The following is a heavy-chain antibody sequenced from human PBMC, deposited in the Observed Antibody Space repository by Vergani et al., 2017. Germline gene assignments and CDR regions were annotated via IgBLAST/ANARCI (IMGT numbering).Heavy chain of an antibody. J-gene: IGHJ6*02. V-gene: IGHV1-69*18. CDR2: IIPIFGTA. CDR3: AKGLRFLEWLVIRYYYYGMDV. D-gene: IGHD3-3*01. CDR1: GGTFSSYA. Sequence: QVQLVQSGAEVKKPGSSVKVSCKASGGTFSSYAISWVRQAPGQGLEWMGRIIPIFGTANYAQKFQGRVTITADESTSTAYMELSSLRAEDTAVYYCAKGLRFLEWLVIRYYYYGMDVWGQGTTVTVSS.